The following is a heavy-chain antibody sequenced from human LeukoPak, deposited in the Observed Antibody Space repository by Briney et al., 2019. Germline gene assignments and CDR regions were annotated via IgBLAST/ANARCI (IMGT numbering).Heavy chain of an antibody. CDR2: VYTSGST. D-gene: IGHD4-23*01. CDR3: ASSTMVVTPLSDHIDY. V-gene: IGHV4-61*02. J-gene: IGHJ4*02. CDR1: GGSISSGSYY. Sequence: SHTLSLTCSVSGGSISSGSYYWSWIRQPAGKGLEWIGRVYTSGSTNYNPSLKSRVTISVDTSRNQFSLNLNSVTAADTAVYYCASSTMVVTPLSDHIDYWGQGTLVTVSS.